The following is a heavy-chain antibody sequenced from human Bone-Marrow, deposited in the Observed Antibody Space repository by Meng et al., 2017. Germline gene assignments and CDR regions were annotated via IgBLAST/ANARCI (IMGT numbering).Heavy chain of an antibody. CDR3: ARGSWLQLWLQDY. J-gene: IGHJ4*02. CDR2: INHSGST. D-gene: IGHD5-18*01. CDR1: GGSFSGYY. V-gene: IGHV4-34*01. Sequence: WGAGSVKRSETLSVTCVVYGGSFSGYYGSWIRQPPGKGLEWIGEINHSGSTNYNPSLKSRVTISVDTSKNQFSLKLSSVTAADTAVYYCARGSWLQLWLQDYWGQGTLVTVSS.